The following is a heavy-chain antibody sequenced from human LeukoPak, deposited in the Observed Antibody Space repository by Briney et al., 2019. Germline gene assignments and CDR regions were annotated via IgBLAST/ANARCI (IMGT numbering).Heavy chain of an antibody. V-gene: IGHV3-48*01. D-gene: IGHD3-16*01. Sequence: GGSVRLSCAASGFTFSAHSMNWVRQAPGKGLEWVSYISSSASAIYYADSVKGRFTISRDSAKSSLYLQMNSLRAEDTAMYYCARASSSVGGYYFYYYMAVWGKGTTVTVSS. CDR3: ARASSSVGGYYFYYYMAV. CDR2: ISSSASAI. J-gene: IGHJ6*03. CDR1: GFTFSAHS.